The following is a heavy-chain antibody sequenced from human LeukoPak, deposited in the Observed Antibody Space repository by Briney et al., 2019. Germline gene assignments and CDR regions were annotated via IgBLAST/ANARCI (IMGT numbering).Heavy chain of an antibody. CDR1: GGSISISSYY. V-gene: IGHV4-39*01. CDR2: IFYSGST. Sequence: SETLSLSCTISGGSISISSYYWGWIRQPPGKGLEWIGSIFYSGSTYYNPSLKSRVTISVDTSKNQFSLNLSSVTAADTAVYYCARPATVTTSFWYFDLWGRGTLVTVSS. D-gene: IGHD4-17*01. CDR3: ARPATVTTSFWYFDL. J-gene: IGHJ2*01.